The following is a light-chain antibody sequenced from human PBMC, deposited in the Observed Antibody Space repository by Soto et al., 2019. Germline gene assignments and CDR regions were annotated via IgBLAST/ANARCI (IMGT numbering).Light chain of an antibody. J-gene: IGKJ5*01. Sequence: DIQMNQSPSAMSASVGDRVTITCRASQGISNHLVWFQLKPGKVPKRLIYDASSLQTGVPSRFSGSGSGTDFTLTISSLQPEDFATYYCLQHNNFPLTFGQGTRLEAK. V-gene: IGKV1-17*03. CDR1: QGISNH. CDR2: DAS. CDR3: LQHNNFPLT.